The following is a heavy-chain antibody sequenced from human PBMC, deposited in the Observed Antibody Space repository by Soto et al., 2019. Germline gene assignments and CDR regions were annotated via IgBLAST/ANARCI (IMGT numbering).Heavy chain of an antibody. CDR2: IRSKAYGGTT. CDR1: GFTFGDYA. CDR3: TRDLRIAARNSRHDAFDI. V-gene: IGHV3-49*03. J-gene: IGHJ3*02. Sequence: GGSLRLSCTASGFTFGDYAMSWFRQAPGKGLEWVGFIRSKAYGGTTEYAASVKGRFTISRDDSKSIAYLQMNSLKTEDTAVYYCTRDLRIAARNSRHDAFDIWGQGTMVTVSS. D-gene: IGHD6-6*01.